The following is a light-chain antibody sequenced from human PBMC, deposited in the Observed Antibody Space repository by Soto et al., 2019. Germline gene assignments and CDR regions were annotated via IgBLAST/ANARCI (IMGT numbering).Light chain of an antibody. V-gene: IGLV2-14*01. CDR3: SSYTTSNTCL. CDR2: EVS. J-gene: IGLJ3*02. CDR1: TSDVGGFDS. Sequence: QSVLTQPASVSGSPGQSITISCTATTSDVGGFDSVSWYQQHPGTAPRVIIYEVSNRPSGVSYRFSGSKSANTASLTISGLQADDEADYYCSSYTTSNTCLFGGGTKVTVL.